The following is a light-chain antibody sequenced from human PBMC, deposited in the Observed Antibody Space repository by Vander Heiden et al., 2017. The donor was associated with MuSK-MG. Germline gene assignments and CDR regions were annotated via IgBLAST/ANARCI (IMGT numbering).Light chain of an antibody. CDR1: SGINVGTYR. Sequence: AVLTQPSSLSASPGASASLTCTLRSGINVGTYRIYWYQPKPGSPPQYPLRYNSDSDKQQGSGVPSRFSGSKDASANAGILLIPGLQAEVEDDYDCMIWHSSAYVFGTGTKVTVL. CDR3: MIWHSSAYV. CDR2: YNSDSDK. V-gene: IGLV5-45*03. J-gene: IGLJ1*01.